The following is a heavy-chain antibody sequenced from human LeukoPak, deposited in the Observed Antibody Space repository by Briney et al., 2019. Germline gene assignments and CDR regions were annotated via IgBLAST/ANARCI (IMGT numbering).Heavy chain of an antibody. CDR1: GFTFSSYW. CDR3: AKGSLFWDY. Sequence: PGGSLRLSCAASGFTFSSYWMNWVRQAPGKGLEWVANIKQDGSETYYVDSVKGRFSISRDNAKSSLHLQMNSLRADDTAVYYCAKGSLFWDYWGQGTLVTVSS. J-gene: IGHJ4*02. CDR2: IKQDGSET. V-gene: IGHV3-7*01. D-gene: IGHD3-3*01.